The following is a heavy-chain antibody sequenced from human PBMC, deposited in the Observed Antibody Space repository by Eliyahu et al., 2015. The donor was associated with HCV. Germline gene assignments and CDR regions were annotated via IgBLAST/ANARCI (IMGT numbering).Heavy chain of an antibody. J-gene: IGHJ5*02. Sequence: QVQLVQSGAEVKKPGASVXVXCKXXGSXFTSYGXSWVRPAPGQGLEWMGWISAYNGNTNYAQKLQGRVTMTTDTSTSTAYMELRSLRSDDTAVYYCARDQDYAFDPWGQGTLVTVSS. CDR2: ISAYNGNT. CDR3: ARDQDYAFDP. D-gene: IGHD4-17*01. CDR1: GSXFTSYG. V-gene: IGHV1-18*01.